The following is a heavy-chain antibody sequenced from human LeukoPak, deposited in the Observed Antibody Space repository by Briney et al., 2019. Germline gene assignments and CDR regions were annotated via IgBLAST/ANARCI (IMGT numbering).Heavy chain of an antibody. V-gene: IGHV4-39*07. CDR3: ARGRGRIPYYYDSSGYHAQYYFDY. CDR2: IYYSGST. Sequence: TSETLSLTCTVSGGSISSSSYYWGWIRQPPGKGLEWIGSIYYSGSTYYNPSLKSRVTISVDTSKNQFSLKLSSVTAADTAVYYCARGRGRIPYYYDSSGYHAQYYFDYWGQGTLVTVSS. D-gene: IGHD3-22*01. CDR1: GGSISSSSYY. J-gene: IGHJ4*02.